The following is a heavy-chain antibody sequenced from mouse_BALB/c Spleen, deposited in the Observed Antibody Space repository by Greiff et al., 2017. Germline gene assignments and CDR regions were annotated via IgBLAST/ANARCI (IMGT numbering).Heavy chain of an antibody. J-gene: IGHJ4*01. CDR2: ISSGGST. V-gene: IGHV5-6-5*01. Sequence: EVKLVESGGGLVKPGGSLKLSCAASGFTFSSYAMPWVRQTPEKRLEWVASISSGGSTYYPASVKGRFTISRDNARNILYLQMSSLRSEDTAMYYCARGYYGNYYAIGYWGQGTSVTVSS. CDR1: GFTFSSYA. CDR3: ARGYYGNYYAIGY. D-gene: IGHD2-1*01.